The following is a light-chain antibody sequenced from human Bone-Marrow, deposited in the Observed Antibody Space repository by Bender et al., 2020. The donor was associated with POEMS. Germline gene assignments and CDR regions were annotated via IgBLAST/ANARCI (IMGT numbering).Light chain of an antibody. Sequence: QSALTQPASVSGSPGQSITISCTGNISDVGVYNFVSWYQQHPGKAPKLMIYDVSNRPSGVSNRLAGSKSGNTASLTISRLQAEEVPDYYCSSYTSSSTHASFGGGTKLPVL. CDR2: DVS. CDR3: SSYTSSSTHAS. V-gene: IGLV2-14*03. CDR1: ISDVGVYNF. J-gene: IGLJ2*01.